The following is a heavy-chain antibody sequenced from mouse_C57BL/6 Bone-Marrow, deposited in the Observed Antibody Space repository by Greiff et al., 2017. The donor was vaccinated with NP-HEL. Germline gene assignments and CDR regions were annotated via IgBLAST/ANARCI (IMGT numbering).Heavy chain of an antibody. CDR1: GYTFTSYW. CDR2: IHPSDSDT. CDR3: AIGRIYYGNIVAMDY. J-gene: IGHJ4*01. Sequence: QVQLQQPGAELVKPGASVKMSCKASGYTFTSYWITWVKQRPGQGLEWIGRIHPSDSDTNYNPKFQGKATLTVDKSSSTAYMQLSSLTSEDSAVSYGAIGRIYYGNIVAMDYWGQGTSVTVSS. D-gene: IGHD2-1*01. V-gene: IGHV1-74*01.